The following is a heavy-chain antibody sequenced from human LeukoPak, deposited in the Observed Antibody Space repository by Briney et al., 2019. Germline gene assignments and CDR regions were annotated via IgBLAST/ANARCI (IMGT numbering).Heavy chain of an antibody. V-gene: IGHV4-39*01. D-gene: IGHD6-19*01. CDR2: IYYSGST. Sequence: SETLSLTCTVSGGSISSSSYYWGWIRQPPGKGLEWIGSIYYSGSTYYNPSLKSRVTISVDTSNNQFSLKLSSVTAADTAVYYCARHEGSSGRVRDAFDIWGQGTMVTVSS. J-gene: IGHJ3*02. CDR1: GGSISSSSYY. CDR3: ARHEGSSGRVRDAFDI.